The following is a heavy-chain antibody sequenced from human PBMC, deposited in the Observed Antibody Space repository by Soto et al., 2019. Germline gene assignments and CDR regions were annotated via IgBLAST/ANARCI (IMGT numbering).Heavy chain of an antibody. V-gene: IGHV3-74*01. CDR1: GFTFSSYW. Sequence: VGSLRLSCAASGFTFSSYWMHWVRQAPGKGLVWVSRINSDGSSTSYADSVKGRFTISRDNAKNTLYLQMNSLRAEDTAVYYCARGLPYHSGWFDYWGQGTLVTVSS. CDR2: INSDGSST. D-gene: IGHD6-19*01. J-gene: IGHJ4*02. CDR3: ARGLPYHSGWFDY.